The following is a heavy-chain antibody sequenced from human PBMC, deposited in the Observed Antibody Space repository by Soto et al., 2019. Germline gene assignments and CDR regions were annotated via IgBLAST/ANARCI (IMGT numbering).Heavy chain of an antibody. CDR1: GGTFSSYA. J-gene: IGHJ4*02. V-gene: IGHV1-69*06. CDR3: ARDLSYDIPKEPDSD. Sequence: SVKVSCKASGGTFSSYAISWVRQAPGQGLEWMGGIIPIFGTANYAQKFQGRVTITADKSTSTAYMELSSLRSEDTAVYYCARDLSYDIPKEPDSDWGQGTLVTVSS. D-gene: IGHD3-22*01. CDR2: IIPIFGTA.